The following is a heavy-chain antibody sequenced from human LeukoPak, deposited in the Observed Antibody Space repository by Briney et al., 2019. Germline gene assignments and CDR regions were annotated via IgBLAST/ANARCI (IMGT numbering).Heavy chain of an antibody. J-gene: IGHJ4*02. CDR3: AKTVLRFLEWPFDY. D-gene: IGHD3-3*01. Sequence: GGSLRLSCAASGFTFDDYAMHWVRQAPGKGLEWVSGISWNSGSIGYADSVKGRFTISRDNAKNSLYLQMNSLRAEDTALYYYAKTVLRFLEWPFDYWGQGTLVTVCS. CDR2: ISWNSGSI. CDR1: GFTFDDYA. V-gene: IGHV3-9*01.